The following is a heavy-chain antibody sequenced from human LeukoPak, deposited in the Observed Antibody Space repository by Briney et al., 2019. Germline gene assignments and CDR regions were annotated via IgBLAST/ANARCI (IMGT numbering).Heavy chain of an antibody. D-gene: IGHD3-22*01. Sequence: PLETLSLTCTVSGGSISSYYWSWIRQPPGKGLEWIGYIYYSGSTNYNPSLKSRVTISVDTSKNQFSLKLSSVTAADTAVYYCARETYYYDSSGYSPDAFDIWGQGTMVTVSS. CDR2: IYYSGST. CDR1: GGSISSYY. J-gene: IGHJ3*02. CDR3: ARETYYYDSSGYSPDAFDI. V-gene: IGHV4-59*12.